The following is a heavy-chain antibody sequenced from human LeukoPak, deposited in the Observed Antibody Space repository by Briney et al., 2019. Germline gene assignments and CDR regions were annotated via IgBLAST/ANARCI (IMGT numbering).Heavy chain of an antibody. D-gene: IGHD6-19*01. Sequence: GGSLRLSCAASGFTFSGYSMNWVRQAPGKGLEWVSSISSSSSYIYYADSVKGRFTISRDNAKNSLYLQMNSLRAEDTAVYYCAREVQWLGNYFDYWGQGTLVTVSS. J-gene: IGHJ4*02. CDR3: AREVQWLGNYFDY. CDR1: GFTFSGYS. CDR2: ISSSSSYI. V-gene: IGHV3-21*01.